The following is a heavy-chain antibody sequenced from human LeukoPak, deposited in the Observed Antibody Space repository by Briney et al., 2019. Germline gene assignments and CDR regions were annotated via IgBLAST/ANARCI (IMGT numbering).Heavy chain of an antibody. D-gene: IGHD6-13*01. CDR2: ISGSGGST. V-gene: IGHV3-23*01. J-gene: IGHJ6*02. CDR3: ANVGSSSWSLGYYYGMDV. Sequence: GGSLRLSCAASGFTFSSYAMSGVRQAPGKGLEGVSAISGSGGSTYYAASVKGRFTISRDNSKNTLYLQMNSLRAEDTAVYYCANVGSSSWSLGYYYGMDVWGQGTTVTVSS. CDR1: GFTFSSYA.